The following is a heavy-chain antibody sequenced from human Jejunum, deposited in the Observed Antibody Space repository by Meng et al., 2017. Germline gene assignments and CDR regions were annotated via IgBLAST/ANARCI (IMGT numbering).Heavy chain of an antibody. D-gene: IGHD1-26*01. CDR3: ARDSMGSLDY. J-gene: IGHJ4*02. CDR2: ANT. CDR1: GGSVGRAGYQ. Sequence: QVQRQESGPGLVRPSETLSLICTVSGGSVGRAGYQWGWIRQPPGRGLEWIGYANTNYNPSLKRRVTISLDTSRNLFSLSLTSVTAADTAVYYCARDSMGSLDYWGQGILVTVSS. V-gene: IGHV4-61*08.